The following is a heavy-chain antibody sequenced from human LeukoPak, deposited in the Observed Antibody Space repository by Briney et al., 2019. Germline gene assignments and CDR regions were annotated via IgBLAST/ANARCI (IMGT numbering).Heavy chain of an antibody. D-gene: IGHD3-16*01. V-gene: IGHV4-59*01. Sequence: ASETLSLTCTVSGGSISSYYWSWIRQPPGKGLEWIGYIYYSGSTNYNPSLKSRVTIPVDTSKNQFSLKLSSVTAADTAVYYCARGAWGYFDYWGQGTLVTVSS. CDR3: ARGAWGYFDY. CDR1: GGSISSYY. J-gene: IGHJ4*02. CDR2: IYYSGST.